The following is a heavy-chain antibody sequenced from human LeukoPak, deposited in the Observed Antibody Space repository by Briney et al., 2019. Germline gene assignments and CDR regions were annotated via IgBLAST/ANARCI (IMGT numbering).Heavy chain of an antibody. Sequence: ASAKVSCKASGYTFTGYYMHWVRQAPGQGLEWMGRINPNSGGTNYAQKFQSRVTMTRDTSISTAYMELSRLRSDDTAVYYCARVRGVGGYSDYWGQGTLVTVSS. D-gene: IGHD2-15*01. CDR3: ARVRGVGGYSDY. J-gene: IGHJ4*02. CDR1: GYTFTGYY. CDR2: INPNSGGT. V-gene: IGHV1-2*06.